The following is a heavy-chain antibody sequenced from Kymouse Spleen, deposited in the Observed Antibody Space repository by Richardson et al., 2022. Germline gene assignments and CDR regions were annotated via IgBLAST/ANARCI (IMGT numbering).Heavy chain of an antibody. Sequence: QVQLQQWGAGLLKPSETLSLTCAVYGGSFSGYYWSWIRQPPGKGLEWIGEINHSGSTNYNPSLKSRVTISVDTSKNQFSLKLSSVTAADTAVYYCARENWIVYYYGMDVWGQGTTVTVSS. CDR3: ARENWIVYYYGMDV. D-gene: IGHD1-1*01,IGHD1-20*01,IGHD1-7*01. V-gene: IGHV4-34*01. CDR1: GGSFSGYY. J-gene: IGHJ6*02. CDR2: INHSGST.